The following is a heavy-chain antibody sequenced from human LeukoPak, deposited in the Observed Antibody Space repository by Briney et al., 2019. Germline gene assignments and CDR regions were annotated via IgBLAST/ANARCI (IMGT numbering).Heavy chain of an antibody. CDR3: VRSLRSADF. CDR1: GFSLSNYW. V-gene: IGHV3-74*01. J-gene: IGHJ4*02. CDR2: ISPDGSQT. Sequence: GGSLRVSCAASGFSLSNYWMHWVRQAPGKGLMWVSQISPDGSQTFYADSVKGRFTISRDNAKNTLFLQMDSLRAEDTALYYCVRSLRSADFWGQGTLVTVSS.